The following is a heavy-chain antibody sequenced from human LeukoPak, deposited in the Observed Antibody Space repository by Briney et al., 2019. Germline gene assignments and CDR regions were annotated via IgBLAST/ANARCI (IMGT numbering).Heavy chain of an antibody. D-gene: IGHD6-19*01. J-gene: IGHJ5*02. CDR3: ARAVAGTESWFDP. CDR1: GFTVSSNY. V-gene: IGHV3-11*05. CDR2: ISSSSSYT. Sequence: GGSLRLSCAASGFTVSSNYMSWVRQAPGKGLEWVSYISSSSSYTNYADSVKGRFTISRDNAKNSLYLQMNSLRAEDTAVYYCARAVAGTESWFDPWGQGTLVTVSS.